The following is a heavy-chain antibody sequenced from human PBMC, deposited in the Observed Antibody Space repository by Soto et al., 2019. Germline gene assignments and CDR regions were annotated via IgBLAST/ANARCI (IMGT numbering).Heavy chain of an antibody. V-gene: IGHV1-46*01. Sequence: AAGMVSCKASGYIFTNYYIHWVRQAPGQGLEWMGIINPSGFGATYAQKFQGRVTMTRDTSTSTVDMEVSSLRFEDTAVYYCVSALTRYSSLDYWG. CDR3: VSALTRYSSLDY. CDR2: INPSGFGA. J-gene: IGHJ4*01. CDR1: GYIFTNYY. D-gene: IGHD6-19*01.